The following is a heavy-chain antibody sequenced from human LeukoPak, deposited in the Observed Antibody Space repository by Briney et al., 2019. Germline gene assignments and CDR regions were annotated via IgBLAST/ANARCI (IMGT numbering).Heavy chain of an antibody. Sequence: GGSLRLSCAASGFTFSSYAMSWVRQAPGKGLEWVSAISGSAGSTYYADSVKGRFTFSRDNSKNTLYLQMNSLRAEDTALYYCAHGGSGNFDYWGQGTLVTVSS. CDR3: AHGGSGNFDY. V-gene: IGHV3-23*01. D-gene: IGHD3-10*01. J-gene: IGHJ4*02. CDR2: ISGSAGST. CDR1: GFTFSSYA.